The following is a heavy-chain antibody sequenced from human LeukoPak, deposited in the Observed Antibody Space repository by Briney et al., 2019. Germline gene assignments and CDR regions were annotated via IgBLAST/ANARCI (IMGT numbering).Heavy chain of an antibody. J-gene: IGHJ6*02. CDR1: GGTFSSYA. V-gene: IGHV1-69*04. D-gene: IGHD1-26*01. Sequence: SVKVSCTASGGTFSSYAISWVRQAPGQGLEWMGRIIPILGIANYAQKFQGRVTITADKSTSTAYMELSSLRSEDTAVYYCAREYGGATPSYYYYGMDVWGQGTTVTVSS. CDR3: AREYGGATPSYYYYGMDV. CDR2: IIPILGIA.